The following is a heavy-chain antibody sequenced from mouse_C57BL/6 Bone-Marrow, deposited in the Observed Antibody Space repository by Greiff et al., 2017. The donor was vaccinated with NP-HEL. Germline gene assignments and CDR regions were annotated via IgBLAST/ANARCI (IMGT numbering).Heavy chain of an antibody. D-gene: IGHD3-3*01. CDR1: GYTFTSDW. CDR2: IYPGSGST. Sequence: QVQLQQSGAELVKPGASVKMSCKATGYTFTSDWITLVKQRPGEGLEGMGDIYPGSGSTNYNEKFKSKATLTVDTSSSTAYMQLSSLTSEDSAVYYCASRGFAYWGRGTLVTVSA. CDR3: ASRGFAY. V-gene: IGHV1-55*01. J-gene: IGHJ3*01.